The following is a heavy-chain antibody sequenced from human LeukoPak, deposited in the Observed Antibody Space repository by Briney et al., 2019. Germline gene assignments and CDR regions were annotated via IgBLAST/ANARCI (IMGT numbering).Heavy chain of an antibody. V-gene: IGHV4-59*08. J-gene: IGHJ4*02. D-gene: IGHD3-3*01. CDR3: AHAAGYDYYFDY. CDR2: IYYSGST. CDR1: GGSISSYY. Sequence: SETLSLTCTVSGGSISSYYLSWIRQPPGKGLVWIGYIYYSGSTNYNPSLKSRVTISVDTSKKPLSLKLSSVTAADTAVYYCAHAAGYDYYFDYWGQGILVTVSS.